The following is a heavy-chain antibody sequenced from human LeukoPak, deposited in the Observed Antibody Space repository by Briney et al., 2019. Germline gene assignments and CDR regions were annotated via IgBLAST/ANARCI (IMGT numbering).Heavy chain of an antibody. V-gene: IGHV3-64*01. J-gene: IGHJ4*02. D-gene: IGHD3-9*01. CDR2: ISSNGGNT. CDR1: GFTFSTYA. Sequence: AGGSLRLSCAASGFTFSTYAMHWVRQAPGKGLEFVSGISSNGGNTYYANSLKGRFTISRDNSKNTLYPQMDSLRPEDMAVYHCARVILTGYYYDSWGQGALVTVSS. CDR3: ARVILTGYYYDS.